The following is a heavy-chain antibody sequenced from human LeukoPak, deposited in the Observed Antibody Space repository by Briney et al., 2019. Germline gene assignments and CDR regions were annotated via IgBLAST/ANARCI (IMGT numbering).Heavy chain of an antibody. CDR1: GFTCSDYS. Sequence: GGSLRLSCAASGFTCSDYSINWVRQVPGKGLEWVSYISSSGFTLNYADSVKGRFTISRDNAKNSLYLQMNSLRAEDTAVYYCARGVPKTSYYYYYMDVWGKGTTVTVSS. V-gene: IGHV3-48*01. D-gene: IGHD4-11*01. CDR2: ISSSGFTL. J-gene: IGHJ6*03. CDR3: ARGVPKTSYYYYYMDV.